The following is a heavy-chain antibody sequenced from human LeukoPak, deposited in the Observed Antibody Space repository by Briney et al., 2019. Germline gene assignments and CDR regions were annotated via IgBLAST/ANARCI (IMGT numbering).Heavy chain of an antibody. Sequence: SETLSLTCAVYGVSFSGYYWSWIRQPPGKGLEWIGEINHSGSTNYNPSLKSRVTISVDTSKNQFSLKLSSVTAADTAVYYCARGQWLVRYWGQGTLVTVSS. CDR1: GVSFSGYY. V-gene: IGHV4-34*01. J-gene: IGHJ4*02. CDR3: ARGQWLVRY. CDR2: INHSGST. D-gene: IGHD6-19*01.